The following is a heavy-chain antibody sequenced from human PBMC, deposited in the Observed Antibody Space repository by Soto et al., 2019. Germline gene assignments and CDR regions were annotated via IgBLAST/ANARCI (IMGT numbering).Heavy chain of an antibody. CDR3: ARVSSLFNNWFDP. V-gene: IGHV4-30-4*01. J-gene: IGHJ5*02. CDR1: GGSIRSGDYY. D-gene: IGHD2-2*01. CDR2: IYYSGST. Sequence: PSESLSLACTVSGGSIRSGDYYWSWIRQPPGKGLEWIGYIYYSGSTYYNPSLKSRVTISVDTSKNQFSLKLSSVTAADTAVYYCARVSSLFNNWFDPWGKGTLVTAPQ.